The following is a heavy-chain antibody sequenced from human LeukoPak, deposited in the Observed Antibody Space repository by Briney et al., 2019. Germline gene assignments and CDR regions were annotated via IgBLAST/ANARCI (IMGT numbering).Heavy chain of an antibody. CDR3: ARVGGENSGYRYYFDF. Sequence: SEALSLTCAVYGGSFSGYYWSWIRQPPGKGLEWIGEINHSGSTNYNPSLKSRVTISVDTSKNQFSLKLNSVTAADTAVYYCARVGGENSGYRYYFDFWGQGTLVTVSS. CDR1: GGSFSGYY. CDR2: INHSGST. V-gene: IGHV4-34*01. D-gene: IGHD5-18*01. J-gene: IGHJ4*02.